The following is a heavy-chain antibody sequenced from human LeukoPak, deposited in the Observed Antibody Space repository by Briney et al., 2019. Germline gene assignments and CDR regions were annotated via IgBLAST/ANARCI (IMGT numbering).Heavy chain of an antibody. CDR1: GGSISTYY. J-gene: IGHJ4*02. D-gene: IGHD6-19*01. CDR3: ARQSRGLAVAGLDY. V-gene: IGHV4-59*08. CDR2: IYYNGST. Sequence: SDTLSLTCSVSGGSISTYYWTWIRQSPGKGLEWIGYIYYNGSTNYSPSLQSRVTISVDASKSQFSLKLTSVTAADTAVYYCARQSRGLAVAGLDYWGQGSRVTVSS.